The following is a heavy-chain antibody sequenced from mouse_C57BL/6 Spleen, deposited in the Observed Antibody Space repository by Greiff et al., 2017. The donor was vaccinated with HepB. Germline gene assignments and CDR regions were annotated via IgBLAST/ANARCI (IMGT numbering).Heavy chain of an antibody. Sequence: VQLQQSGAELVRPGASVTLSCKASGYTFTDYEMHWVKQTPVHGLEWIGAIDPETGGTAYNQKFKGKAILTADKSSSTAYMELRSLTSEDSAVYYCTRDYGSPWFAYWGQGTLVTVSA. D-gene: IGHD1-1*01. CDR1: GYTFTDYE. J-gene: IGHJ3*01. CDR3: TRDYGSPWFAY. V-gene: IGHV1-15*01. CDR2: IDPETGGT.